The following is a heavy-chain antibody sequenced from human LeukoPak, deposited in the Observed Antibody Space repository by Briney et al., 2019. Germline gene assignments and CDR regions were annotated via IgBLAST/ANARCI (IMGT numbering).Heavy chain of an antibody. D-gene: IGHD2-15*01. CDR1: GYTFSSYY. J-gene: IGHJ6*03. Sequence: ASVKVSCKASGYTFSSYYIQWVRQAPGQGLEWMGVINPSSGSTSYVQKLQGRVTMTRDMSASTVYMELSSLRSEDTAMYYCARGVVAATFYYYMDVWGTGTTVTVSS. V-gene: IGHV1-46*04. CDR2: INPSSGST. CDR3: ARGVVAATFYYYMDV.